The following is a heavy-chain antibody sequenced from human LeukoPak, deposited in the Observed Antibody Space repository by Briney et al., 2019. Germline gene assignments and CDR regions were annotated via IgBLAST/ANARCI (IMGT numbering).Heavy chain of an antibody. J-gene: IGHJ6*02. V-gene: IGHV3-53*01. CDR3: AGSGHDISLYGMDV. CDR2: IYSGGST. D-gene: IGHD3-9*01. CDR1: GFTVSSNY. Sequence: GGSLRLSCAASGFTVSSNYMSWVRQAPWKELEWVSVIYSGGSTYYADSVKGRFTISRDNSKNTLYLQKNSLRAEDTAVYYCAGSGHDISLYGMDVWGQGTTVTVSS.